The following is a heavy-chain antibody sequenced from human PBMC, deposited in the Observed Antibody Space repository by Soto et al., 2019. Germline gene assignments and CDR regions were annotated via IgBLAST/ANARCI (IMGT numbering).Heavy chain of an antibody. D-gene: IGHD5-12*01. Sequence: EVQLVESGGDLVQPGGSLRLSCEASGFTFSRYNMNWVRQAPGKGLDWVSYISASSSSIYYADSVKGRFTISRDNAKNSLYLQINSLRAEDTGVYYCARDPYSGDDIDLDYWGQGTLVTVSS. CDR1: GFTFSRYN. V-gene: IGHV3-48*01. CDR3: ARDPYSGDDIDLDY. CDR2: ISASSSSI. J-gene: IGHJ4*02.